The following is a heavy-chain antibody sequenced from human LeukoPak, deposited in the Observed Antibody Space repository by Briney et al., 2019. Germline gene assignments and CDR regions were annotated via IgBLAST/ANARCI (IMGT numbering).Heavy chain of an antibody. V-gene: IGHV3-20*04. Sequence: GGSLRLSCAASGFRFDDHGMSWVRLAPGKGLEWVSGINWNGGSTGYGDSVKGRFTISRDNAKNSLYLQRNSLRAEDTALYYCAGGDRNGWYFDYWGQGILVTVSS. D-gene: IGHD6-19*01. CDR2: INWNGGST. J-gene: IGHJ4*02. CDR3: AGGDRNGWYFDY. CDR1: GFRFDDHG.